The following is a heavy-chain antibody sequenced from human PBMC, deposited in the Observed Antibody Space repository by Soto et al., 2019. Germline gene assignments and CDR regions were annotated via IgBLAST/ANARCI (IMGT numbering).Heavy chain of an antibody. D-gene: IGHD1-26*01. CDR2: IWYDGSNK. J-gene: IGHJ5*02. CDR1: GFTFSSYG. CDR3: ARDLTPLGRELPLVS. V-gene: IGHV3-33*01. Sequence: QVQLVESGGGVVQPGRSLRLSCAASGFTFSSYGMHWVRQAPGKGLEWVAVIWYDGSNKYYADSVKGRFTISRDNSKNTLYLQMNSLRAEDTAVYYCARDLTPLGRELPLVSWGQGTLVTVSS.